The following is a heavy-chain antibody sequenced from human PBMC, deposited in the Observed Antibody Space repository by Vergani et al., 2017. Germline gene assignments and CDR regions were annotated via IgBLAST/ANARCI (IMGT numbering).Heavy chain of an antibody. CDR1: GFTFSSYS. CDR2: ISSSSSYI. J-gene: IGHJ4*02. Sequence: EVQLVESGGGLVKPGGSLRLSCAASGFTFSSYSMNWVRQAPGKGLEWVSSISSSSSYIYYADSVKGRFTISRDNAKNSRYLQMNSLRAEDTAVYYCARGSGYCSSTSCYKRGYFDYWGQGTLVTVSS. D-gene: IGHD2-2*02. V-gene: IGHV3-21*01. CDR3: ARGSGYCSSTSCYKRGYFDY.